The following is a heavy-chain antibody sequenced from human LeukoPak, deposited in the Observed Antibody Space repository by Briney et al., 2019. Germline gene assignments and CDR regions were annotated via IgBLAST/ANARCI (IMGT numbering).Heavy chain of an antibody. J-gene: IGHJ4*02. D-gene: IGHD4-17*01. Sequence: GGSLRLSCAASGFTFSSYWMSWVRQAPGKGLEWVANIKEDGSEKYYVDSVKGRFTISRDNAKNSLYLHMYSLRAEGTAVYYCARDESFAGDYPYWGQGTLVTVSS. V-gene: IGHV3-7*01. CDR1: GFTFSSYW. CDR3: ARDESFAGDYPY. CDR2: IKEDGSEK.